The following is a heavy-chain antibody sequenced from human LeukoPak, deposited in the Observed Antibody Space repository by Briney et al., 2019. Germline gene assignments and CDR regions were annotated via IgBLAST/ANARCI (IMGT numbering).Heavy chain of an antibody. Sequence: SETLSLTCTVSGSSISSGSYYWSWIRQPAGKGLECIGRIYTSGSTNYNPSLKSRVTISVDTSKNQFSLKLSSVTAADTAVYFCARGSDYYDTSGQFDPWGQGTLVTVSS. J-gene: IGHJ5*02. V-gene: IGHV4-61*02. CDR2: IYTSGST. CDR3: ARGSDYYDTSGQFDP. CDR1: GSSISSGSYY. D-gene: IGHD3-22*01.